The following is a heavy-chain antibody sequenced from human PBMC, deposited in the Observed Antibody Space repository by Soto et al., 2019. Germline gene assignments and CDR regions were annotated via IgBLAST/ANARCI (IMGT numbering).Heavy chain of an antibody. V-gene: IGHV3-33*01. Sequence: GGSLRLSCAASGFTFSSYGMHWVRQAPGKGLEWVAVIWYDGSNKYYADSVKGRFTISRDNSKNTLYLQMNSLRAEGTAVYYCARERENSSGWYKGYYYGMDVWGQGTTVTVSS. CDR2: IWYDGSNK. CDR1: GFTFSSYG. D-gene: IGHD6-19*01. J-gene: IGHJ6*02. CDR3: ARERENSSGWYKGYYYGMDV.